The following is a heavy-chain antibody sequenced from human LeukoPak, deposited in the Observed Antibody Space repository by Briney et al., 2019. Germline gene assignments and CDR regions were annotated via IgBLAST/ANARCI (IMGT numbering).Heavy chain of an antibody. Sequence: PSETLSLTCAVYGGSFSGYYWSWIRQPPGKGLEWIGEINHSGSTNYNPSLKSRVTISVDTSKNQFSLKLSSVTAADTAVYYCARHLWYGSGSYSGYWGQGTLVTVSS. V-gene: IGHV4-34*01. CDR3: ARHLWYGSGSYSGY. CDR2: INHSGST. CDR1: GGSFSGYY. D-gene: IGHD3-10*01. J-gene: IGHJ4*02.